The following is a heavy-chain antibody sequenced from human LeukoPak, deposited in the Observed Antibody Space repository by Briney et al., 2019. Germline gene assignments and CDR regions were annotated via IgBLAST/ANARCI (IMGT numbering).Heavy chain of an antibody. Sequence: SETLSLTCTVSGDSISSSKSYWGWIRQPPGKGLEWIGSIYYSGNTYYNASLKSRVTISLDTSKNHFSLKLTSVTAADTAIYYCARDPPIIAAAEEKPDDYWGQGTLVTVAS. CDR3: ARDPPIIAAAEEKPDDY. V-gene: IGHV4-39*02. D-gene: IGHD6-13*01. CDR1: GDSISSSKSY. CDR2: IYYSGNT. J-gene: IGHJ4*02.